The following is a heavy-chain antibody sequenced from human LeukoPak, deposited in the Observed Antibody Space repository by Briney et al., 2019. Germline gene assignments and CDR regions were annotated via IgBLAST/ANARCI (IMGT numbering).Heavy chain of an antibody. Sequence: GASVKVSCKAYGYTFTSYGISWVRQTPGQGLEWMGWIGGNNENADYAQKFQGRVTLTTDTSTSTAYMELSSLRSEDTAVYYCARVAAAGQLVYYYYYYMDVWGKGTTVTISS. J-gene: IGHJ6*03. D-gene: IGHD6-13*01. CDR3: ARVAAAGQLVYYYYYYMDV. CDR1: GYTFTSYG. CDR2: IGGNNENA. V-gene: IGHV1-18*01.